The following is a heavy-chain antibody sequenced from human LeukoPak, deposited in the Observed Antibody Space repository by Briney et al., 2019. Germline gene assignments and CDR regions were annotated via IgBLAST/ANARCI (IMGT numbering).Heavy chain of an antibody. Sequence: SETLSLTCAVYGGSFSGYYWSWIRQPPGKGLEWIGEINHSGSTNYNPSLKSRVTIAVDTSKNQFSLKLSSVTAADTAVYYCARGAGDYVGGIIRYYYYYMDVWGKGTTVTVSS. CDR3: ARGAGDYVGGIIRYYYYYMDV. CDR1: GGSFSGYY. J-gene: IGHJ6*03. CDR2: INHSGST. V-gene: IGHV4-34*01. D-gene: IGHD3-16*01.